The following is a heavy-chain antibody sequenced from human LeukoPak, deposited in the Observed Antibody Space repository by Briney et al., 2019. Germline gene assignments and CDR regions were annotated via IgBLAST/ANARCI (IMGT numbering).Heavy chain of an antibody. CDR1: GYTLTELS. CDR3: ASFVPTVVKFDAFDI. CDR2: FDPEDGET. J-gene: IGHJ3*02. V-gene: IGHV1-24*01. D-gene: IGHD4-23*01. Sequence: ASVKVSCKVSGYTLTELSMHWVRQAPGKGLEWMGGFDPEDGETIYAQKFQGRVTMTEDTSTDTAYMELSSLRSEDTAVYYCASFVPTVVKFDAFDIWGQGTMVTVSS.